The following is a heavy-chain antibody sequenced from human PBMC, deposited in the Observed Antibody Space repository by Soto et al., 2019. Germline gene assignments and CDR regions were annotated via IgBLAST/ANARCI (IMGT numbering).Heavy chain of an antibody. CDR2: ISGSDDST. Sequence: GESLKISCAASGFTFSSYAMSWVRQAPGKGLEWVSVISGSDDSTYYADSVKGRFTISRDNSKNTLYLQMNSLRAEDTAVYYCAKRSSSYTFDFWGQGTLVPVSS. CDR3: AKRSSSYTFDF. V-gene: IGHV3-23*01. CDR1: GFTFSSYA. D-gene: IGHD6-6*01. J-gene: IGHJ4*02.